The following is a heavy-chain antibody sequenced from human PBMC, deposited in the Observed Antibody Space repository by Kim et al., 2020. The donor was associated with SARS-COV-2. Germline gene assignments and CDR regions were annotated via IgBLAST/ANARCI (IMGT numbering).Heavy chain of an antibody. D-gene: IGHD3-10*01. J-gene: IGHJ4*02. CDR2: IGTAFNT. CDR1: GFTFYD. V-gene: IGHV3-13*01. Sequence: GGSLRLSCAASGFTFYDINWVRQAPGKGLEWVSAIGTAFNTFYADSVKGRFTISREDAENSFYLQMNSLTAGDTAVYYCARAPPGSRHSIDFWGQGTLVT. CDR3: ARAPPGSRHSIDF.